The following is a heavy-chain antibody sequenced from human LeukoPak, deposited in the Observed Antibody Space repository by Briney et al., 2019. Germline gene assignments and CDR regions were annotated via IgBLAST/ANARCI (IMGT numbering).Heavy chain of an antibody. D-gene: IGHD2-15*01. J-gene: IGHJ4*02. CDR3: ASHCSGGSCYSYYFAY. CDR2: INHSGST. CDR1: GVAFSGYN. Sequence: SETLSLTCAVYGVAFSGYNWGWIRPPPGKGLEWIGEINHSGSTNYNPCLKSRATTSVDTSKNQFSLKLSSVSAADTAVYYSASHCSGGSCYSYYFAYSGQGTLVTASS. V-gene: IGHV4-34*01.